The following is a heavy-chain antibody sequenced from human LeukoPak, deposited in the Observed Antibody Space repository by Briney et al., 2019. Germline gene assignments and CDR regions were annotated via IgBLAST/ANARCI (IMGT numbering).Heavy chain of an antibody. V-gene: IGHV1-46*01. CDR2: INPSGGST. J-gene: IGHJ4*02. CDR1: GYTFISYY. CDR3: ARATLSDYYFNY. Sequence: ASVKVSCTASGYTFISYYMHWVRQAPGQGLEWMGIINPSGGSTSYAQKFQGRVTMTRDTSTNTVYTELSSLISEDTAVYFCARATLSDYYFNYWGQGTLVTVSS.